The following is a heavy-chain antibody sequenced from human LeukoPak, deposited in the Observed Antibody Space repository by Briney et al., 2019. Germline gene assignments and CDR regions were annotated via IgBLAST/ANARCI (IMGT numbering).Heavy chain of an antibody. D-gene: IGHD6-19*01. V-gene: IGHV3-21*01. CDR3: ARAQWLAVGYYFDY. CDR1: GFTFSSYS. CDR2: ISTSSSYI. J-gene: IGHJ4*02. Sequence: GGSLRLSCAASGFTFSSYSMHWVRQAPGKGLEWVSLISTSSSYIYYADSVKGRFTISRDNAKNSLYLQMNSLTVEDTAVYYCARAQWLAVGYYFDYWGQGTLVTVSS.